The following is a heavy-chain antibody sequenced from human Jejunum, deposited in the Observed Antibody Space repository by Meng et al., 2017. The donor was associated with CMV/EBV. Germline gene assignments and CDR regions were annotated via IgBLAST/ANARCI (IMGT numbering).Heavy chain of an antibody. D-gene: IGHD5-12*01. V-gene: IGHV1-18*03. J-gene: IGHJ4*02. Sequence: KVSGDKFRSYGINWVRQAPGQGLEWMGWISGYNGNTNYAQRLQGRVTMTQDTSTNTACMELTSLRSDDMAVYYCARSGINDYGFFDYWGQGSLVTVSS. CDR1: GDKFRSYG. CDR2: ISGYNGNT. CDR3: ARSGINDYGFFDY.